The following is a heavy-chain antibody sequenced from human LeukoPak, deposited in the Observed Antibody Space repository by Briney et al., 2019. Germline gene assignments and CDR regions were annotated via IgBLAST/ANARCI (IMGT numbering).Heavy chain of an antibody. D-gene: IGHD3-10*01. CDR2: ISAYNGNT. CDR3: ARRGSGTDSWFHWFDL. Sequence: ASVKVSCKASGYTFTSYGISWVRQAPGQGLEWMGWISAYNGNTNYAQKLQGRVTMTTDTSTSTAYMELRSLRSDDTAVYYCARRGSGTDSWFHWFDLWGQGTLVTVSS. CDR1: GYTFTSYG. V-gene: IGHV1-18*01. J-gene: IGHJ5*02.